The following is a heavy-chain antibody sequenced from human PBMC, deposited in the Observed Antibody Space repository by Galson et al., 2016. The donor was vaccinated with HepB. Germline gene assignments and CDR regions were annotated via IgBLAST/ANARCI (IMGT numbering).Heavy chain of an antibody. Sequence: LSLTCTVSNGSIKSVDYYWRWVRQPPGKGLEWIGYIDHKGSTYYNPPLEGRVTISLATSRSQFSLNPGSVTAADTAVYSCASPDGINQWYFGLWGRGTLVTVSS. CDR2: IDHKGST. V-gene: IGHV4-30-4*01. J-gene: IGHJ2*01. CDR1: NGSIKSVDYY. D-gene: IGHD5-24*01. CDR3: ASPDGINQWYFGL.